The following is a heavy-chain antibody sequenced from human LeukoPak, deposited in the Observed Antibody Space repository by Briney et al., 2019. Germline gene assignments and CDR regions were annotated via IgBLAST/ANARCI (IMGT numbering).Heavy chain of an antibody. CDR1: GFTFSSYS. CDR2: ISSSSSTI. Sequence: GGSLRLSCAASGFTFSSYSMNWVRQAPGKGLEWVSYISSSSSTIYYADSVKGRFTISRDNAKNSLYLQMNSLRAEDTAVYYCARTLWFGGQDWFDPWGQETLVTVSS. D-gene: IGHD3-10*01. CDR3: ARTLWFGGQDWFDP. J-gene: IGHJ5*02. V-gene: IGHV3-48*01.